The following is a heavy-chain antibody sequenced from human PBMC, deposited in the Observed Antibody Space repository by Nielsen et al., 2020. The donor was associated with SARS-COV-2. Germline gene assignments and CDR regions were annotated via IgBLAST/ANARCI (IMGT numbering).Heavy chain of an antibody. CDR1: GFSFNEYA. CDR2: ISWNSGSI. J-gene: IGHJ4*02. D-gene: IGHD3-16*01. V-gene: IGHV3-9*01. CDR3: ARDISRLFDY. Sequence: GGSLRLSCAVSGFSFNEYAMQWVRQAPGKGLEWVSGISWNSGSIGYADSVKGRFTISRDNAKNSLYLQMDSLRVEDTAVYYCARDISRLFDYWGQGALVTVSP.